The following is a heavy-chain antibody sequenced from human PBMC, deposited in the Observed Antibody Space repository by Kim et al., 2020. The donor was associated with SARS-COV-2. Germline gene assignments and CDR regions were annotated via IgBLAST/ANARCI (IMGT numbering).Heavy chain of an antibody. J-gene: IGHJ4*02. Sequence: ADSVKGRFTISRDKSKKTLYLKRNSLRAEDTAVYYCAKEGAAAGTIPFDYWGQGTLVTVSS. V-gene: IGHV3-23*01. CDR3: AKEGAAAGTIPFDY. D-gene: IGHD6-13*01.